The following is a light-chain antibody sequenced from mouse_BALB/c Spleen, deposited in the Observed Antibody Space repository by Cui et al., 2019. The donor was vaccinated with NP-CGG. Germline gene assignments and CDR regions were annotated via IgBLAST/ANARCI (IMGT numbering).Light chain of an antibody. CDR3: ALWYSNHWV. CDR1: TGAVTTSNY. CDR2: GTN. V-gene: IGLV1*01. Sequence: QAVVMLELVITTSPGETVTLTCRSSTGAVTTSNYANWVQEKPDHLFTGLIGGTNNRAPGVPARFSGSLIGDKAALTITGAQTEDEAIYFCALWYSNHWVFGGGTKLTVL. J-gene: IGLJ1*01.